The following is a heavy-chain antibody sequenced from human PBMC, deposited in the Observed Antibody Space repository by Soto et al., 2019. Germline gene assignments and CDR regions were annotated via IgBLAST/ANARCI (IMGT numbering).Heavy chain of an antibody. CDR3: ARDYGDTAMVRGYYYYGMDV. CDR1: VFTFISYA. CDR2: ISYDGSNK. V-gene: IGHV3-30-3*01. J-gene: IGHJ6*02. D-gene: IGHD5-18*01. Sequence: GWSLRLACAASVFTFISYAMHWVRQAPGKGLEWVAVISYDGSNKYYADSVKGRFTISRDNSKNTLYLQMNSLRAEDTAVYYCARDYGDTAMVRGYYYYGMDVWGQGTTVTVSS.